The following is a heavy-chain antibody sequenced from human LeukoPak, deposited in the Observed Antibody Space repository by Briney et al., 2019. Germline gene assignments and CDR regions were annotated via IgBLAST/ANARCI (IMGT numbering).Heavy chain of an antibody. CDR2: ISGDAGST. V-gene: IGHV3-43*02. J-gene: IGHJ6*02. D-gene: IGHD2-15*01. Sequence: GGSLRLSCAAPGFIFDDYAIHWVRQAPGKGLEWVSLISGDAGSTYYADSVKGRFTISRDGSKNSLYLQMNSLRTEDTALYYCARERLDCSGGSCYGNYYSYYGMGVWGQGTTVTVSS. CDR1: GFIFDDYA. CDR3: ARERLDCSGGSCYGNYYSYYGMGV.